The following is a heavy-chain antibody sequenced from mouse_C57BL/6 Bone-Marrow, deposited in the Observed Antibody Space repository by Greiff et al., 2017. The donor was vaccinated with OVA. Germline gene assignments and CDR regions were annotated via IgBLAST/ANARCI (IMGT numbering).Heavy chain of an antibody. J-gene: IGHJ3*01. V-gene: IGHV1-81*01. D-gene: IGHD2-3*01. Sequence: QVQLQQSGAELARPGASVKLSCKASGYTFTSYGISWVKQRTGQGLEWIGEIYPRSGNTYYNEKFKGKATLTADKSSSTAYMELRSPTSEDSAVYFCAREGYYRGFAYWGQGTLVTVSA. CDR1: GYTFTSYG. CDR2: IYPRSGNT. CDR3: AREGYYRGFAY.